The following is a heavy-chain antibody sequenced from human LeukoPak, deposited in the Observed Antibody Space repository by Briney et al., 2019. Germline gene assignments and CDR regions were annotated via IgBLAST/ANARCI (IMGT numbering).Heavy chain of an antibody. D-gene: IGHD5-18*01. CDR2: IIPIFGTA. Sequence: GSSVKVSCKASGGTFSSYAISWVRQAPGQGLEWMGGIIPIFGTANYAQKFQGRVTITADKSTSTAYMELSSLRSEDTAVYYCARGQLRQDTAMVNFDYWGQGTLVTVSS. J-gene: IGHJ4*02. CDR1: GGTFSSYA. CDR3: ARGQLRQDTAMVNFDY. V-gene: IGHV1-69*06.